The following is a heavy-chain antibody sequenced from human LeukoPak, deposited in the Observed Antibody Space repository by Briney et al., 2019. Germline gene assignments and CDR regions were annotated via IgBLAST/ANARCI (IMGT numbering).Heavy chain of an antibody. CDR2: INHSGST. V-gene: IGHV4-34*01. J-gene: IGHJ5*02. D-gene: IGHD3-10*01. Sequence: SETLSLTCAVYGGSFSGYYWSRIRQPPGKGLEWIGEINHSGSTNYNPSLKSRVTISVDTSKNQFSLKLSSVTAADTAVYYCARRPFMVRGVRAFDPWGQGTLVTVSS. CDR3: ARRPFMVRGVRAFDP. CDR1: GGSFSGYY.